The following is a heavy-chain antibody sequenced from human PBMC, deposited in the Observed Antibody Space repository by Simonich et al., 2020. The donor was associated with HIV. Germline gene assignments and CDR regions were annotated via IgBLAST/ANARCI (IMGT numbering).Heavy chain of an antibody. V-gene: IGHV1-24*01. CDR2: FEPESGEK. CDR1: GHTLIELS. J-gene: IGHJ3*02. CDR3: AIEQYALDI. Sequence: QVQLVQSGAEVKKPGASAKVSCTVSGHTLIELSIHWVGQAPGKGLGWMGGFEPESGEKIYAQKFQGRVTMTEDTSTDTAYMELSSLKSDDTAVYYCAIEQYALDIWGQGTMVTVSS.